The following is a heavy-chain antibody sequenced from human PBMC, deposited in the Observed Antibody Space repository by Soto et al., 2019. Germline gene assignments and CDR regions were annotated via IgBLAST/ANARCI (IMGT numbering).Heavy chain of an antibody. Sequence: EVQVVESGGGLVQPGGSLRLSCAASGFTFSSNSMNWVRQAPGKGLEWISYISSSSSTIYADSVKGRFTISSDNAKNSLYLQMNRLRDEDTAVYYCARVIWSGHLTSDLWGQGTLVTVSS. CDR1: GFTFSSNS. CDR2: ISSSSSTI. D-gene: IGHD3-3*01. J-gene: IGHJ5*02. CDR3: ARVIWSGHLTSDL. V-gene: IGHV3-48*02.